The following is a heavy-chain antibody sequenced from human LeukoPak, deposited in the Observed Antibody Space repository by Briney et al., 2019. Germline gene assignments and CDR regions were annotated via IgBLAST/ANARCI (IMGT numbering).Heavy chain of an antibody. CDR2: ISHSGRT. CDR3: GRLAQQPLWFGNLFGGRNVVDV. V-gene: IGHV4-34*01. Sequence: SETLSLTCGVYGGSFSEYYWNWIRQSPGKGLEWIGEISHSGRTDYHPSLKSRVIISADMSKNQFSLNLTSVTAADTAVYYCGRLAQQPLWFGNLFGGRNVVDVWGHGTMVTVSS. D-gene: IGHD3-10*01. J-gene: IGHJ3*01. CDR1: GGSFSEYY.